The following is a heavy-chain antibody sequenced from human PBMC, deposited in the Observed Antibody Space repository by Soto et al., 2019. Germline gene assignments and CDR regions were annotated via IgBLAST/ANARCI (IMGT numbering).Heavy chain of an antibody. CDR1: GGSFSGYY. D-gene: IGHD6-19*01. Sequence: QVQLQQWGAGLLKPSETLSLTCAVYGGSFSGYYWSWIRQPPGKGLEWIGEINHSGSTNYNPSLKSRVTISVDTPKNQFSLKLSSVTAADTAVYYCARAPYSSGFPVVNWFDPWGQGTLVTVSS. CDR2: INHSGST. CDR3: ARAPYSSGFPVVNWFDP. J-gene: IGHJ5*02. V-gene: IGHV4-34*01.